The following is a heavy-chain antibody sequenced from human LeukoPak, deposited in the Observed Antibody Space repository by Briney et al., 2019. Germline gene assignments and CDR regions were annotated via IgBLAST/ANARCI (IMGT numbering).Heavy chain of an antibody. D-gene: IGHD1-14*01. CDR3: ARGRYYDMDV. J-gene: IGHJ6*02. Sequence: GGSLRLSCAASGFTFSDYSMNWVRQAPGKGLEWVSSISLGGLYIYYADSVRDRFTISRDNAKNSLYLQMNSLRAEDTAVYYCARGRYYDMDVWGQGTTVTVSS. V-gene: IGHV3-21*01. CDR2: ISLGGLYI. CDR1: GFTFSDYS.